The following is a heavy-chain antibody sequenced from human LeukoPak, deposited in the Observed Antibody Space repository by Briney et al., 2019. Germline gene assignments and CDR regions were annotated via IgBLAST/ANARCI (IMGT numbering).Heavy chain of an antibody. D-gene: IGHD6-13*01. CDR3: AKGVYSNISYWFDP. J-gene: IGHJ5*02. V-gene: IGHV3-43*02. CDR1: GFTFEDYG. CDR2: ITGNGVGT. Sequence: GGSLRLSCAASGFTFEDYGMHWVRQAPGKGLEWVSLITGNGVGTYYADSVKGRFTTSRDNSKKSLYLQMNSLRTEDTALYYCAKGVYSNISYWFDPWGQGALVSVSS.